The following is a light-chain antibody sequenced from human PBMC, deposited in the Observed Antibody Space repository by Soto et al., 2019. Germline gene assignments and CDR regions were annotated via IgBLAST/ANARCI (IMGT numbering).Light chain of an antibody. CDR2: GAS. CDR3: QQYGSSPT. Sequence: VMTQSPATLSVSPGERATLSCWASETVATNLAWYQQKPGQAPRLLIYGASSRATGIPDRFSGSGSGTDFTLTISRLEPEDFAVYYCQQYGSSPTFGQGTKLEIK. J-gene: IGKJ2*01. V-gene: IGKV3-20*01. CDR1: ETVATN.